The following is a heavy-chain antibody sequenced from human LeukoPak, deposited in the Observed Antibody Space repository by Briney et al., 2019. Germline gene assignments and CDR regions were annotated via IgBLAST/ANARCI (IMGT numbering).Heavy chain of an antibody. CDR1: GGTFSSYA. D-gene: IGHD2-15*01. J-gene: IGHJ6*04. CDR2: IIPIFGTA. Sequence: SVKVSCKASGGTFSSYAISWVRLAPGQGLEWMGGIIPIFGTANYAQKFQGRVTITADKSTSTAYMELSSLRSEDTAVYYCARTCALSGGSCYSVYYYYGMDVWGKGTTVTVSS. CDR3: ARTCALSGGSCYSVYYYYGMDV. V-gene: IGHV1-69*06.